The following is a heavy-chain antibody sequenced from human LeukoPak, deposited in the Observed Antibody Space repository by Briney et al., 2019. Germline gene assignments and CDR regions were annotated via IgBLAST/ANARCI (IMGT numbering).Heavy chain of an antibody. V-gene: IGHV1-18*01. D-gene: IGHD5-12*01. CDR1: GYTFTSYG. CDR3: ARMPLGEVATIVRFDP. Sequence: ASVKVSCQASGYTFTSYGISWVRQAPGQGLEWMGWISAYNGNTNYAQKLQGRVTMTTDTSTSTAYMELRSLRSDDTAVYYCARMPLGEVATIVRFDPWGQGTLVTVSS. J-gene: IGHJ5*02. CDR2: ISAYNGNT.